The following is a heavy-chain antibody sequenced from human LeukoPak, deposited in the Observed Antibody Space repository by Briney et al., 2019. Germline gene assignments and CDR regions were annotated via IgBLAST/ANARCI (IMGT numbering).Heavy chain of an antibody. CDR2: IYSSGST. V-gene: IGHV4-39*01. CDR3: ASLRTGDFDY. Sequence: SETLSLTCTVSGDSISSSSYYWGWIRQPPGKGLEWIGSIYSSGSTYYNSSLKSRVTISVDTSKNQFSLKLSSVTAADTAVYYCASLRTGDFDYWGQGALVTVSS. D-gene: IGHD3-10*01. CDR1: GDSISSSSYY. J-gene: IGHJ4*02.